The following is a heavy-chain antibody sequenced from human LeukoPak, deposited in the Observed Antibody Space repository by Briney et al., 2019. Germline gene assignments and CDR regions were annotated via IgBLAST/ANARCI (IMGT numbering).Heavy chain of an antibody. J-gene: IGHJ4*02. CDR1: GGSISSYY. V-gene: IGHV4-59*06. D-gene: IGHD6-13*01. CDR3: ARGYSRSWAFDY. CDR2: IYYSGST. Sequence: PSETLSLTCTVSGGSISSYYWSWIRQPAGKVLEWIGYIYYSGSTYYNPSLKSRVTISVDTSKDRFSLNLSSVTAADTAVYYCARGYSRSWAFDYWGQGTLVTVSS.